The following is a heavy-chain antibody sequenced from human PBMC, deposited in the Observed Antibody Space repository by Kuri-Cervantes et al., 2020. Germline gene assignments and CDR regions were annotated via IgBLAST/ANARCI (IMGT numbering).Heavy chain of an antibody. CDR1: GYTFTSYY. CDR3: ARRNYGGPFDY. CDR2: INPSGGST. D-gene: IGHD4-23*01. V-gene: IGHV1-46*01. J-gene: IGHJ4*02. Sequence: ASVKVSCKASGYTFTSYYMHWVRQAPGQGLERMGIINPSGGSTSYAQKFQDRVTMTRDTSTSTVYMELSSLRTEDTAVYYCARRNYGGPFDYWGQGTLVTVSS.